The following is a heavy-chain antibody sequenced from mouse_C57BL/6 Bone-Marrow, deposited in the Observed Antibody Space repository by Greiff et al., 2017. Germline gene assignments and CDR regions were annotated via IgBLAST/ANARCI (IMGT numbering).Heavy chain of an antibody. CDR3: ARREITTVVAQYYYAMDY. V-gene: IGHV1-82*01. Sequence: QVQLQQSGPELVKPGASVKISCKASGYAFSSSWMNWVKQRPGKGLEWIGRIYPGDGDTNYNGKFKGKATLTADKSSSTAYMQLSSLTSEDSAVYFCARREITTVVAQYYYAMDYGGQGTSVTVSS. CDR1: GYAFSSSW. J-gene: IGHJ4*01. D-gene: IGHD1-1*01. CDR2: IYPGDGDT.